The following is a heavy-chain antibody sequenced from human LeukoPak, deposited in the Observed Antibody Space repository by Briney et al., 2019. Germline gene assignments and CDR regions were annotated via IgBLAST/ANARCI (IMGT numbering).Heavy chain of an antibody. V-gene: IGHV3-21*04. CDR1: GFTFSSYS. Sequence: GGSLRLSCAASGFTFSSYSMNWVRQAPGKGLEWVSSISSSSSYIYYADSVKGRFTISRDNSKDTLYLQMNSLRAEDTAVYYCAKTGTAMGPFDYWGQGTLVTVSS. J-gene: IGHJ4*02. CDR2: ISSSSSYI. D-gene: IGHD5-18*01. CDR3: AKTGTAMGPFDY.